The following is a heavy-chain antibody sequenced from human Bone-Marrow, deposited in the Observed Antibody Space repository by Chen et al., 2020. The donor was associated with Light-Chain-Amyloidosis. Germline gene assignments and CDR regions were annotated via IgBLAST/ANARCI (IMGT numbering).Heavy chain of an antibody. Sequence: EVQLVESGGGLVQSGRSLTLSCAASGFTLSSYWMHWVRQAPGKGLVWVSHINGAASGKDYADYVTGRFIISRDNTKNTLYLQMNSLGVEDTAVYYCARSLGPYGMDVWGQGTTVTVSS. CDR3: ARSLGPYGMDV. V-gene: IGHV3-74*01. D-gene: IGHD1-26*01. CDR1: GFTLSSYW. J-gene: IGHJ6*02. CDR2: INGAASGK.